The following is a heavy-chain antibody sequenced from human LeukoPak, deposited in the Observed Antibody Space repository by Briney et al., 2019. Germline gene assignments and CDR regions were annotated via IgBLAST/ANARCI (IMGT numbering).Heavy chain of an antibody. CDR2: INTNTWNP. D-gene: IGHD6-13*01. J-gene: IGHJ6*03. V-gene: IGHV7-4-1*02. CDR3: ARGRNSSSWFYYYYMDV. Sequence: ASVKVSCKASGGTFSSNAIIWVRQAPGQGLEWMGWINTNTWNPTYAQGFTGRFVFSLDTSVSTAYLQISSLEAEDTAVYYCARGRNSSSWFYYYYMDVWGKGTTVTVSS. CDR1: GGTFSSNA.